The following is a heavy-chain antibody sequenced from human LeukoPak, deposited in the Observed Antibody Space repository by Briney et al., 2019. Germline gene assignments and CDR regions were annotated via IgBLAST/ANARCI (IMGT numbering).Heavy chain of an antibody. CDR1: GYTFTSYY. CDR2: INPSGGST. J-gene: IGHJ4*02. D-gene: IGHD1-26*01. V-gene: IGHV1-46*01. CDR3: ARDGGSYYFDY. Sequence: ASVKVSCKASGYTFTSYYMHWVRQAPGQGLEWMGIINPSGGSTSYAQKFQGRVTMTRDTSISTAYMELSRLRSDDTAVYYCARDGGSYYFDYWGQGTLVTVSS.